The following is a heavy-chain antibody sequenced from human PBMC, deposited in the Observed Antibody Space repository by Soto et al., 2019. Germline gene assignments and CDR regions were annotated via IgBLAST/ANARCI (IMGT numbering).Heavy chain of an antibody. Sequence: GGSLRLSCAASGFTFSSYDMHWVRQATGKGLEWVSAIGTAGDTYYPGSVKGRFTISTENAKNSLYLQMNSLRAGDTAVYYCARGDWAAALSVWGQGTTVTVSS. CDR3: ARGDWAAALSV. V-gene: IGHV3-13*01. D-gene: IGHD6-13*01. CDR2: IGTAGDT. J-gene: IGHJ6*02. CDR1: GFTFSSYD.